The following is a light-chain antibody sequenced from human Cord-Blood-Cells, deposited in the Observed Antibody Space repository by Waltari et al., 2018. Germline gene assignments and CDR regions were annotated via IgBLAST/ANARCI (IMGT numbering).Light chain of an antibody. CDR1: QSVLYSSNNKNY. CDR2: CAS. CDR3: QQYYSTPYT. V-gene: IGKV4-1*01. J-gene: IGKJ2*01. Sequence: IVMTHTPDSLAVSLGEKPHITCKSSQSVLYSSNNKNYLAWYQQKPGQPPKLLIYCASTRESGVPDRFSGSGSGTDFTLTISSLQAEDVAVYYCQQYYSTPYTFGQGTKLEIK.